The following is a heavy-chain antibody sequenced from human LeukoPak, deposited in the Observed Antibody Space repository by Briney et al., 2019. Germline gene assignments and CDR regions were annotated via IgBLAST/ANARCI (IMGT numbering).Heavy chain of an antibody. Sequence: SETLPLTCTVSGGSISSYYWSWFRQPPGKGLEWIGYIYYSGSTNYNPSLKSRVTISVDTSKNQFSLKLSSVTAADTAVYYCARGTTPRDVWGKGTTVTVSS. V-gene: IGHV4-59*01. CDR3: ARGTTPRDV. CDR1: GGSISSYY. J-gene: IGHJ6*04. CDR2: IYYSGST. D-gene: IGHD1-1*01.